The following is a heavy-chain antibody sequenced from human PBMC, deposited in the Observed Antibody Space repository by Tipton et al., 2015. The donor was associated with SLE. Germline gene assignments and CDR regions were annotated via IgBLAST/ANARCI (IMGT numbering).Heavy chain of an antibody. D-gene: IGHD1-14*01. CDR2: ISSSSSTI. V-gene: IGHV3-48*04. CDR1: GFTFSSYS. CDR3: ARDPGIFGY. Sequence: QLVQSGGVLVQPGGSLRLSCAASGFTFSSYSMNWVRQAPGKGLEWVSYISSSSSTIYYADSVKGRFTISRDNAKNTLYLQMNSLRAEDTAVYYCARDPGIFGYWGQGTLVTVSS. J-gene: IGHJ4*02.